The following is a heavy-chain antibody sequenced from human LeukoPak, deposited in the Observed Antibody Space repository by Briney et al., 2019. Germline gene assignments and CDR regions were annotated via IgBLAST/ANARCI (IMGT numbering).Heavy chain of an antibody. CDR1: GFTFSSNW. J-gene: IGHJ6*03. D-gene: IGHD3-3*01. V-gene: IGHV3-7*01. Sequence: GGSLRLSCAASGFTFSSNWMSWVRQAPGKGLEWVANIKQDGSEKYYVDSVKGRFTISRDNAKNSLYLQMNSLRAEDTAVYYCARDDFWSGYPAYYYYYMDVWGKGTTVTVSS. CDR2: IKQDGSEK. CDR3: ARDDFWSGYPAYYYYYMDV.